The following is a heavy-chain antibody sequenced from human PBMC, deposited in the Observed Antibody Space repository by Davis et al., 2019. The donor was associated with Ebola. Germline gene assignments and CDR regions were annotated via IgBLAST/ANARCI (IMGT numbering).Heavy chain of an antibody. CDR1: GFSLSTSGMR. V-gene: IGHV4-61*08. CDR3: ARVEWLGYYYGMDV. Sequence: SGPTLVKPTQTLTLTCTFSGFSLSTSGMRVSWIRQPPGKGLEWIGYIYYSGSTNYNPSLKSRVTISVDTSKNQFSLKLSSVTAADTAVYYCARVEWLGYYYGMDVWGQGTTVTVSS. D-gene: IGHD3-3*01. CDR2: IYYSGST. J-gene: IGHJ6*02.